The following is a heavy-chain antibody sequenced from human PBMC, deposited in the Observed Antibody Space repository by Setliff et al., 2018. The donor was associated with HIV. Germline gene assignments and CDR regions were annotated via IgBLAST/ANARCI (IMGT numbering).Heavy chain of an antibody. Sequence: PSETLSLTCTVSGGSVSNYYWTWIRQSAGKGLEWIGHINTSGSTKYNPSLKSRLTMSVDSSGNQFSLTLTSVTAADTAVYYCARDYFDSSAYHYGFGAFDIWGQGTMVTVSS. CDR3: ARDYFDSSAYHYGFGAFDI. J-gene: IGHJ3*02. CDR1: GGSVSNYY. CDR2: INTSGST. V-gene: IGHV4-4*07. D-gene: IGHD3-22*01.